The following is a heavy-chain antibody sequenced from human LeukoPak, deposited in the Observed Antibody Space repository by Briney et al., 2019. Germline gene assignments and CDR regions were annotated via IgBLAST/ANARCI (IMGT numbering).Heavy chain of an antibody. J-gene: IGHJ5*02. CDR1: GFTFTIYW. V-gene: IGHV3-7*01. CDR2: IKEDGSQD. CDR3: AKDGIYGSGSYYPAS. D-gene: IGHD3-10*01. Sequence: PGGSLRLSCAASGFTFTIYWMSWVRQPPGKGLEWGANIKEDGSQDYYVDSVKGRFTISRDNAKTSLELQMNSLSAEDTAVYYCAKDGIYGSGSYYPASWGQGTLVTVSS.